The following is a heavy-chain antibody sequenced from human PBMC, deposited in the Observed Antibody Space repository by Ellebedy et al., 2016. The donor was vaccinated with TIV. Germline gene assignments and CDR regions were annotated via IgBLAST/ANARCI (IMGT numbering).Heavy chain of an antibody. CDR2: ISGSGAST. D-gene: IGHD1-1*01. Sequence: GGSLRLSXVASGFTFRDYAMSWVRQAPGKGLELVSSISGSGASTYYKDSVKGRFTVSRDNAKNSLYLHMDNLRAEDTAIYYCARETLEAMDVWGQGTTVTVSS. CDR1: GFTFRDYA. CDR3: ARETLEAMDV. J-gene: IGHJ6*02. V-gene: IGHV3-23*01.